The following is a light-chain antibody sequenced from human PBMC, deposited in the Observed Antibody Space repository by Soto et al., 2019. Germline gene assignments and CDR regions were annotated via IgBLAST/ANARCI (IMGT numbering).Light chain of an antibody. J-gene: IGLJ2*01. CDR1: SSDVGGYNY. CDR2: EVT. Sequence: QSALTQPPSASGSLGQSVTISCTGTSSDVGGYNYVSWYQQHPGKAPKVMIYEVTKRPPGVPDRFSGSKSGNTASLTVSGRQAEDEAEYYCSSFAGGGNPVLLGGGTKVTVL. V-gene: IGLV2-8*01. CDR3: SSFAGGGNPVL.